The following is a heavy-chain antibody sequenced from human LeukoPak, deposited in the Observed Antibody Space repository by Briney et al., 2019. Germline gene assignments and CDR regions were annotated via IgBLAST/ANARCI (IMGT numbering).Heavy chain of an antibody. D-gene: IGHD3-10*01. CDR3: ARDGPYYYGSGSSFDY. J-gene: IGHJ4*02. CDR1: GGSFSGYY. CDR2: INHSGST. V-gene: IGHV4-34*01. Sequence: PSETLSLTCAVYGGSFSGYYWSWIRQPPGKGLEWIGEINHSGSTNYNPSLKGRGTISVDTSKNQFSLKLSSVTAADTAVYYCARDGPYYYGSGSSFDYWGQGTLVTVSS.